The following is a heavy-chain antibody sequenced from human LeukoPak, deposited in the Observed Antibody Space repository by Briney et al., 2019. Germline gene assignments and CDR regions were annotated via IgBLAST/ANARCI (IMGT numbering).Heavy chain of an antibody. J-gene: IGHJ4*02. V-gene: IGHV4-34*01. D-gene: IGHD6-6*01. CDR3: ARGVYSSSKPNFDY. CDR2: INHSGST. Sequence: SETLSLTCAVYGGSFSGYYWSWIRQPPGKGLEWIGEINHSGSTNYDPSLKSRVTISVDTSKNQFSLKLSSVTAADTAVYYCARGVYSSSKPNFDYWGQGTLVTVSS. CDR1: GGSFSGYY.